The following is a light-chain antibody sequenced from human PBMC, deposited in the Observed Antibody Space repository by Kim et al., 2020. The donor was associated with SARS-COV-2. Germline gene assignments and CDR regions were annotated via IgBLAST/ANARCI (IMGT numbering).Light chain of an antibody. Sequence: PASISCRSCQSLLHSNGYNYLDWYLQNPGQSPQLLIYLGSNRASGVPDRFSGSGSGTDFTLKISRVEAEDVGVYYCMQALQTPITVGQGTRLEIK. CDR2: LGS. V-gene: IGKV2-28*01. CDR3: MQALQTPIT. J-gene: IGKJ5*01. CDR1: QSLLHSNGYNY.